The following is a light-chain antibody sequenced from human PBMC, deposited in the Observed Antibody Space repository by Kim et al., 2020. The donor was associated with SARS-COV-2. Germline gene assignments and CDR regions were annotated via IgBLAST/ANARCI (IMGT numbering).Light chain of an antibody. CDR2: QDS. CDR3: QAWDSTTAV. Sequence: VSPGQTANITCSGDKLGDKYACWYQQKPGQSPVMVIYQDSKRPSGIPERFSGSNSGNTATLTISGTQAMDEADYYCQAWDSTTAVFGGGTQLTVL. J-gene: IGLJ3*02. CDR1: KLGDKY. V-gene: IGLV3-1*01.